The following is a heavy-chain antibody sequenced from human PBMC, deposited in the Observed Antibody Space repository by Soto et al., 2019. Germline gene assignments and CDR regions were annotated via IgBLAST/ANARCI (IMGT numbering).Heavy chain of an antibody. V-gene: IGHV3-64*01. J-gene: IGHJ6*03. CDR1: GFTLSGYA. Sequence: EVQLAESGGGLAQPGGSLRLSCAASGFTLSGYAMDWVRQAPGKGLEYVSGISSNGVGTYYSNSVQGRFTISRDNSKNTVYLQMGGLRLEDMAVYSFARRARPDFYYMDVWGKGTTVTVSS. CDR2: ISSNGVGT. D-gene: IGHD6-6*01. CDR3: ARRARPDFYYMDV.